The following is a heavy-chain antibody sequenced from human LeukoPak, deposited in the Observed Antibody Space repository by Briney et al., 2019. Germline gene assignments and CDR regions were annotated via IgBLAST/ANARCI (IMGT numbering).Heavy chain of an antibody. Sequence: GGSLRLSCAASGFTFSSYAMSWVRQAPGKGLEWAANIKQDGSEKYYVDSVKGRFTISRDNAKNSLYLQMNSLRAEDTAVYYCARDSKIQLCDYWGQGTLVTVSS. CDR3: ARDSKIQLCDY. D-gene: IGHD5-18*01. V-gene: IGHV3-7*01. J-gene: IGHJ4*02. CDR2: IKQDGSEK. CDR1: GFTFSSYA.